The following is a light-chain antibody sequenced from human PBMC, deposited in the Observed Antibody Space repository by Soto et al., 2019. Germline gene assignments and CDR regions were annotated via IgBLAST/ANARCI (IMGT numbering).Light chain of an antibody. CDR1: SSDVGGYNS. CDR3: CSYAGNSDYV. V-gene: IGLV2-8*01. Sequence: QPVLTQPPSASGSPGQSVTISCTGTSSDVGGYNSVSWYQQHPGKAPKVMIFEVTKRPSGVPDRFSGSKSGNTASLTVSGLQAEDEADYYCCSYAGNSDYVFGTGTKVTVL. J-gene: IGLJ1*01. CDR2: EVT.